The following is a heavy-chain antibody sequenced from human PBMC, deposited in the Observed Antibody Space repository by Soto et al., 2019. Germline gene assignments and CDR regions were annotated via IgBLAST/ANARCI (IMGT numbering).Heavy chain of an antibody. Sequence: QVTLKESGPVLVKPTETLTLTCAVSGFSLSNGRLGVSWIRQPPGKALEWLAHIFSNDEKSYTTSLKSRLTTSKDTTKSQVVLIVTNMDPVDTATYYCEGADTYYDLRGPYYVFDYWGQGTLVTVSS. D-gene: IGHD3-3*01. CDR3: EGADTYYDLRGPYYVFDY. CDR1: GFSLSNGRLG. J-gene: IGHJ4*02. CDR2: IFSNDEK. V-gene: IGHV2-26*01.